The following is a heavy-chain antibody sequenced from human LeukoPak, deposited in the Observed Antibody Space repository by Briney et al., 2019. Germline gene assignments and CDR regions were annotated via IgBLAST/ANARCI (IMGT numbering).Heavy chain of an antibody. CDR2: IIPIFGTA. V-gene: IGHV1-69*05. Sequence: SVKVSCKASGGTFSSYAISWVRQAPGQGLEWMGGIIPIFGTASYAQKFQGRVTITTDESTSTAYMELSSLRSEDTAVYYCARLNKGSSSWYWGYNWFDPWGQGTLVTVSS. CDR1: GGTFSSYA. CDR3: ARLNKGSSSWYWGYNWFDP. D-gene: IGHD6-13*01. J-gene: IGHJ5*02.